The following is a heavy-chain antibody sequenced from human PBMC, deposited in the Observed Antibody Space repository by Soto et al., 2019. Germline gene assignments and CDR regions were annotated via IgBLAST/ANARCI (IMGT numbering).Heavy chain of an antibody. CDR1: GYTVTSYV. D-gene: IGHD3-9*01. V-gene: IGHV1-18*01. Sequence: SVKVSCKASGYTVTSYVISWVRKAPGQGLLWMGVLSPYNGNTNYAQKLQGGTTMPTDSSTSTADMELRSLRSDGTAVYHYAGEVTYYDTFTSRDWFDPWGQGPQVTVSA. J-gene: IGHJ5*02. CDR2: LSPYNGNT. CDR3: AGEVTYYDTFTSRDWFDP.